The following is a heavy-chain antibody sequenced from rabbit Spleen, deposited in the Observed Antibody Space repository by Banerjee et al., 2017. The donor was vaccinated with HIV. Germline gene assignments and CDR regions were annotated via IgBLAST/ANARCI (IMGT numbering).Heavy chain of an antibody. J-gene: IGHJ4*01. D-gene: IGHD4-1*01. Sequence: QEQLEESGGDLVKPEGSLTLTCTASGFSFSRSYYMCWVRQAPGKGPEWIACIYAGSGGSTYYASWAKGRFTISKTSSTTVTLQMTSLTAADTATYFCARTYSSGDIYYNLWGPGTLVTVS. CDR3: ARTYSSGDIYYNL. V-gene: IGHV1S45*01. CDR2: IYAGSGGST. CDR1: GFSFSRSYY.